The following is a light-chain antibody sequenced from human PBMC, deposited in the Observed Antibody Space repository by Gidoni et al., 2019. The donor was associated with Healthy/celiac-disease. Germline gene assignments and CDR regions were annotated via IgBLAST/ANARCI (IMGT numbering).Light chain of an antibody. CDR1: HGISSY. J-gene: IGKJ2*01. Sequence: IQLTQSPSFLSASLADRVTLTRRASHGISSYLAWYQQKPGKAPKLLIHAASTLKSGVPSRFSGSGSGTEFTLTIRSLQSEDFATYYCQQLNSDPPYTFXXXTKLEIK. V-gene: IGKV1-9*01. CDR3: QQLNSDPPYT. CDR2: AAS.